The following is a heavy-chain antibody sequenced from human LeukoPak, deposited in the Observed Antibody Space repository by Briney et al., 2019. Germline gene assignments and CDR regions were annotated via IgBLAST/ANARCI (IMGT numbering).Heavy chain of an antibody. D-gene: IGHD3-10*01. CDR2: LFYSGGT. J-gene: IGHJ4*02. Sequence: SETLSLTCTVSGGSISSYYWSWIRQPPGKGLEWIAYLFYSGGTEYNPSLESRVTISVDTSKNQFSLKLRSVTAADTAVYYCATVAVIRGVTYFDYWGQGTLVTVSS. CDR3: ATVAVIRGVTYFDY. CDR1: GGSISSYY. V-gene: IGHV4-59*01.